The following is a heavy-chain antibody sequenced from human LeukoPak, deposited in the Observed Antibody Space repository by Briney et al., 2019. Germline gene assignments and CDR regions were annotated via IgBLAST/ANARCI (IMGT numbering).Heavy chain of an antibody. CDR2: ISYDGSNK. J-gene: IGHJ4*02. V-gene: IGHV3-30*03. D-gene: IGHD5-12*01. Sequence: GGSLRLSCAASGFTFSSYGMHWVRQAPGKGLEWVAVISYDGSNKYYADSVKGRFTISRDNSKNTLYLQMNSLRAEDTAVYYCARSTRGYSGYDFDYWGQGTLVTVSS. CDR1: GFTFSSYG. CDR3: ARSTRGYSGYDFDY.